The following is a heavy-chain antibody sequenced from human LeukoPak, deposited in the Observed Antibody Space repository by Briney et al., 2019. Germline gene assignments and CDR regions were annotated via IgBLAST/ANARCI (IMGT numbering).Heavy chain of an antibody. CDR1: GGPIGTYS. CDR2: IYNSGTT. D-gene: IGHD3-16*01. Sequence: SETLSLTCTVSGGPIGTYSWSWIRQPPGKGLEWIGNIYNSGTTNYNPSLMSRVTISVDTSKNQFSLKLSSVTAADTVVYYCVRQGGYWGQGTLVTVSS. V-gene: IGHV4-59*01. CDR3: VRQGGY. J-gene: IGHJ4*02.